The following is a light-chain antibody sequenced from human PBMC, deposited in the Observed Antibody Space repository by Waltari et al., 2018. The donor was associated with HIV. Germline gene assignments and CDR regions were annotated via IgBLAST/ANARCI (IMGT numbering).Light chain of an antibody. CDR3: QQYNNWPPLT. Sequence: ETVMTQSPATLSVSPGERATLSCRASQSVGSNLAWYQQQPGQAPRLLIYGASTRATGIPARFSGSGSGTEFTLTISSLQSEDFAVYYCQQYNNWPPLTFGGETKVEIK. V-gene: IGKV3-15*01. J-gene: IGKJ4*01. CDR2: GAS. CDR1: QSVGSN.